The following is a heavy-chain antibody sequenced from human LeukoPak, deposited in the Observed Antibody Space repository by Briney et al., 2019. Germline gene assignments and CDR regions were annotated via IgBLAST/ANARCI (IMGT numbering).Heavy chain of an antibody. CDR3: ARYGYYPHYYYYGMDV. V-gene: IGHV3-7*01. Sequence: PGGSLRLSCAASGFTFSSYWMSWVRQAPGKGLEWVANIKQDGSEKYYVDSVKGRFTISRDNAKNSLYLQMNSLRAEDTAVYYCARYGYYPHYYYYGMDVWGQGTTVTVSS. CDR2: IKQDGSEK. D-gene: IGHD3-22*01. J-gene: IGHJ6*02. CDR1: GFTFSSYW.